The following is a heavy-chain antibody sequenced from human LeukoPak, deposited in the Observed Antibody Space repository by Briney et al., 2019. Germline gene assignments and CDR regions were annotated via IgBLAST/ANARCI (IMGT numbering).Heavy chain of an antibody. V-gene: IGHV3-23*01. CDR3: AKARSTTVTTSFDY. Sequence: GGSLRLSCAASGFTFSSFAMTWVPQAPGEGVEGVSSISGSGGSTYYADSVQGRFTISRDNSKNTLYLQMNSLRAEDTAVYYCAKARSTTVTTSFDYWSQRTLVTVSS. J-gene: IGHJ4*02. D-gene: IGHD4-17*01. CDR2: ISGSGGST. CDR1: GFTFSSFA.